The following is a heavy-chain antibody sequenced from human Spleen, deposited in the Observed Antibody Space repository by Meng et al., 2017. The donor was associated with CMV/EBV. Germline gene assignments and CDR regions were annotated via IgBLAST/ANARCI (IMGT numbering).Heavy chain of an antibody. D-gene: IGHD5-18*01. J-gene: IGHJ5*02. Sequence: GESLKISCAASGFTFSSYSMNWVRQAPGKGLEWVAVIWYDGSNKYYADSVKGRFTISRDNSKNTLYLQMNSLRAEDTAVYYCAKHPIYSYGYLEYNWFDPWGQGTLVTVSS. CDR2: IWYDGSNK. V-gene: IGHV3-33*06. CDR1: GFTFSSYS. CDR3: AKHPIYSYGYLEYNWFDP.